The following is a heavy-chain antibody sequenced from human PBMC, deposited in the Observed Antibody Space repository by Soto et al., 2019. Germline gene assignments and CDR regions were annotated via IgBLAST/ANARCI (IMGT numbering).Heavy chain of an antibody. CDR2: ISGYNGDT. Sequence: QGQLVQSGPEVKKPGASVKVSCKTSGYTFSRYGIIWVRQAPGQGLEWMGWISGYNGDTNYAQKVQGRVTMTIDTSTYTAYMELRSLTSDDTAIYYCAKNGQPPYYYYGMDVWGRGTTVTVSS. CDR3: AKNGQPPYYYYGMDV. V-gene: IGHV1-18*01. J-gene: IGHJ6*02. CDR1: GYTFSRYG. D-gene: IGHD2-8*01.